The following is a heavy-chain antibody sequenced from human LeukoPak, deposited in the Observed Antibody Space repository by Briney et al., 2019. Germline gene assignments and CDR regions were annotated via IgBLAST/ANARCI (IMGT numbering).Heavy chain of an antibody. Sequence: ASVKVSCKASGYTFTGYYMHWVRQAPGQGLEWMGWINPNSGGTNYAQKFQGRVTITTDESTSTAYMGLSSLRSEDTAVYYCARGGALSNPYFDYWGQGTLVTVSS. CDR2: INPNSGGT. J-gene: IGHJ4*02. CDR1: GYTFTGYY. V-gene: IGHV1-2*02. CDR3: ARGGALSNPYFDY. D-gene: IGHD1-26*01.